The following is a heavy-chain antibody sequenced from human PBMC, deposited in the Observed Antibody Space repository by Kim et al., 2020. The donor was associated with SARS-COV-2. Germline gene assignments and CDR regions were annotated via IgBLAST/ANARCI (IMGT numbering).Heavy chain of an antibody. J-gene: IGHJ5*02. CDR3: AKDPNSITMVRGGVDP. CDR2: ISGSGGST. V-gene: IGHV3-23*01. Sequence: GGSLRLSCAASGFTFSSYAMSWVRQAPGKGLEWVSAISGSGGSTYYADSVKGRFTISRDNSKNTLYLQMNSLRAEDTAVYYCAKDPNSITMVRGGVDPWGQGTLVTVSS. D-gene: IGHD3-10*01. CDR1: GFTFSSYA.